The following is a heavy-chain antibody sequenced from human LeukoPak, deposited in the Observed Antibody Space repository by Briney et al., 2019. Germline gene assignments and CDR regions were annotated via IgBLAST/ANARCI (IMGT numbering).Heavy chain of an antibody. D-gene: IGHD3-10*01. V-gene: IGHV1-46*01. J-gene: IGHJ6*04. CDR3: ARDRPWFGAGDYYYGMDV. CDR2: INPSGGST. CDR1: GYTFTSYA. Sequence: GASVKVSCKASGYTFTSYAMHWVRQAPGQGLEWMGIINPSGGSTSYAQKFQGRVTMTRDTSTSTVYMELSSLRSEDTAVYYCARDRPWFGAGDYYYGMDVWGKGTTVTVSS.